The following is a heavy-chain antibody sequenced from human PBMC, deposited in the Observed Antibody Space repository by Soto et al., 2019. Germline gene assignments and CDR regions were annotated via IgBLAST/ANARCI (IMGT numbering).Heavy chain of an antibody. CDR3: ARFPRSSSYDYYYYGMDV. J-gene: IGHJ6*02. D-gene: IGHD6-13*01. Sequence: QVQLVESGGGVVQPGRSLRLSCAASGFTFSSYAMHWVRQAPGKGLEWVAVISYDGSNKYYADSVKGRFTISRDNSKNTLYLQMNSLRAEDTAVYYCARFPRSSSYDYYYYGMDVWGQGTTVTVSS. CDR2: ISYDGSNK. CDR1: GFTFSSYA. V-gene: IGHV3-30-3*01.